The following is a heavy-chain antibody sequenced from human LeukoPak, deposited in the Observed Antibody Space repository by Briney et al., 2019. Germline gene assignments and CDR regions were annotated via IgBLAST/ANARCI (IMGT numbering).Heavy chain of an antibody. J-gene: IGHJ4*02. Sequence: GGSLRLSCAASGFSVSSNYMTWVRQAPGKGLEWVSSISGSGGNAYYADSVKGRFTISRDNSRKMLYLQMSSLRAEDTAVYYCAKDGDIVVIITFDSWGQGTLVTVSS. CDR2: ISGSGGNA. D-gene: IGHD2-15*01. V-gene: IGHV3-23*01. CDR1: GFSVSSNY. CDR3: AKDGDIVVIITFDS.